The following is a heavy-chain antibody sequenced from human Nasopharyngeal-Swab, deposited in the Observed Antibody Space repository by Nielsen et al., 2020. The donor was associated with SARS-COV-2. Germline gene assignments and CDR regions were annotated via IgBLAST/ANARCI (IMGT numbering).Heavy chain of an antibody. CDR2: IYSGGST. Sequence: ESLKISCAASGFTVSSNYMSWVRQAPGKGLEWVSVIYSGGSTYYADSVKGRFTISRDNSKNTLYLQMNSLRAEDTAVYYCARDPQRYSGYDEGGYWGQGTLVTVSS. J-gene: IGHJ4*02. V-gene: IGHV3-53*01. CDR1: GFTVSSNY. CDR3: ARDPQRYSGYDEGGY. D-gene: IGHD5-12*01.